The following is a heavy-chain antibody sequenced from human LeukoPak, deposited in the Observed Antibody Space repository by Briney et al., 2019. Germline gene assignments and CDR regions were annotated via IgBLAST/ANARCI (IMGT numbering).Heavy chain of an antibody. D-gene: IGHD2-15*01. Sequence: GGSLRLSCAASGFTFNNAWMNWVRQAPGKGLEWVGRIKSKPDGGTTDYVAPVKGRFTISRDDSKNTLYLQMNSLKTEDTAVYYCTTVTPHDIVVVVAATQFDYWGQGTLVTVSS. J-gene: IGHJ4*02. CDR1: GFTFNNAW. CDR3: TTVTPHDIVVVVAATQFDY. V-gene: IGHV3-15*01. CDR2: IKSKPDGGTT.